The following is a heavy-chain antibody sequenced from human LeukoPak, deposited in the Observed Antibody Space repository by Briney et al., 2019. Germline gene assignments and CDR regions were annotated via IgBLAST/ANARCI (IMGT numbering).Heavy chain of an antibody. Sequence: SVRVSCKASGGTFSSYAISWVRQAPGQGLEWMGRIIPILGIANYAQKFQGRVTITADKSTSTAYMELSSPRSEDTAVYYCARGGEWELLQGEAFDYWGQGTLVTVSS. V-gene: IGHV1-69*04. D-gene: IGHD1-26*01. CDR3: ARGGEWELLQGEAFDY. J-gene: IGHJ4*02. CDR2: IIPILGIA. CDR1: GGTFSSYA.